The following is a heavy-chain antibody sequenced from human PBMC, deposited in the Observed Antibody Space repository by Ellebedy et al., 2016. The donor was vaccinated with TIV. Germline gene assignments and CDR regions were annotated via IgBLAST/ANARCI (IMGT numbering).Heavy chain of an antibody. Sequence: PGGSLRLSCAASGFTFNTYDMTWVRQAPGQGLEWFSLIRASGGSSDYADSVKGRFTIARDNSENTLYLQMNSLRAEDTGLYYCATERRNYYNGMDVWGQGTTVTVSS. V-gene: IGHV3-23*01. D-gene: IGHD2/OR15-2a*01. CDR3: ATERRNYYNGMDV. CDR1: GFTFNTYD. CDR2: IRASGGSS. J-gene: IGHJ6*02.